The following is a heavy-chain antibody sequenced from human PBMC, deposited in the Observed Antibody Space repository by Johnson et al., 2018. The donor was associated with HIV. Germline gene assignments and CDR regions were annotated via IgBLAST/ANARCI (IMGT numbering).Heavy chain of an antibody. CDR2: IYSGGIT. V-gene: IGHV3-66*01. CDR3: ARDGYSSSSFGAFDI. D-gene: IGHD6-6*01. CDR1: GFTVSSNY. J-gene: IGHJ3*02. Sequence: VQLVESGGGLVQPGGSLRLSCAASGFTVSSNYMSWVRQAPGKGLEWVSVIYSGGITSYADSVKGRFTISRDNSKNTLYLQMNSLRAEDTAVYYCARDGYSSSSFGAFDIWGQGTMVTVSS.